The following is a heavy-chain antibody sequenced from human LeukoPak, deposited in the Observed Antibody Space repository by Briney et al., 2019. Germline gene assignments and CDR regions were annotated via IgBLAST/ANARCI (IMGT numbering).Heavy chain of an antibody. Sequence: ASVKVSCKASGGTFSSYAISWERQAPGQGLEWMGGIIPIFGTANYAQKFQGRVTITADEPTSTAYMELSSLRSEDTAVYYCAGSRYIVVVPAANPGGNYYYGMDVWGQGTTVTVSS. J-gene: IGHJ6*02. CDR2: IIPIFGTA. CDR1: GGTFSSYA. CDR3: AGSRYIVVVPAANPGGNYYYGMDV. D-gene: IGHD2-2*01. V-gene: IGHV1-69*13.